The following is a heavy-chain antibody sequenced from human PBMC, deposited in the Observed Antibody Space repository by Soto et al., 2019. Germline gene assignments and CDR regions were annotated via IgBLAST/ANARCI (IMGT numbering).Heavy chain of an antibody. CDR3: ARSSRVDTAMVDLDY. D-gene: IGHD5-18*01. Sequence: RPTPVTATRTVRLACTFSGFSLSTSRMCVSWIRQPPGRALEWLALIDWDDDKYYSTSLKTRLTISKDTSKNQVVLTMTNMDPVDTATYYCARSSRVDTAMVDLDYWGQGTLVTVSS. CDR2: IDWDDDK. V-gene: IGHV2-70*01. J-gene: IGHJ4*02. CDR1: GFSLSTSRMC.